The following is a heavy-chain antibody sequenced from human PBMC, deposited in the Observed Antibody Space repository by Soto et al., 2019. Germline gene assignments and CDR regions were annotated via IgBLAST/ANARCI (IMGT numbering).Heavy chain of an antibody. Sequence: QVQLVESGGGVVQPGRSLRLSCAASGFTFSSYPLHWVRQAPGKGLEWVAVISYDGSNKYYADSVKGRFTISRDNSKNTLYLQRNSLRAEDTAVYYCAREYYDFWSGYPSPFRNWGQGTMVTVSS. V-gene: IGHV3-30-3*01. CDR1: GFTFSSYP. J-gene: IGHJ3*01. D-gene: IGHD3-3*01. CDR3: AREYYDFWSGYPSPFRN. CDR2: ISYDGSNK.